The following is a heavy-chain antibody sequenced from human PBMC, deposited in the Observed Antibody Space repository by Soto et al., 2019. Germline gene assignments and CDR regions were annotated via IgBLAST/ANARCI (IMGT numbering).Heavy chain of an antibody. V-gene: IGHV3-21*01. D-gene: IGHD2-15*01. CDR1: GFTFSSYS. J-gene: IGHJ6*03. CDR3: ARSNHIVVVVAAYYYYYMDV. CDR2: ISSSSSYI. Sequence: GGSLRLSCAASGFTFSSYSMNWVRQAPGKGLEWVSSISSSSSYIYYADSVKGRFTISRDNAKNSLYLQMNSLRAEDTAVYYCARSNHIVVVVAAYYYYYMDVWGKGTTVTVSS.